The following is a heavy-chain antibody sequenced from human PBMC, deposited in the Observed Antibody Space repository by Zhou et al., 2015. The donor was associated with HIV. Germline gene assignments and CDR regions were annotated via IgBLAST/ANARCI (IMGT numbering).Heavy chain of an antibody. CDR1: GGTFSSYA. D-gene: IGHD2-21*02. Sequence: QVQLVQSGAEVKKPGSSVKVSCKASGGTFSSYAISWVRQAPGQGLEWMGGIIPIFGTANYAQKFQGRVTITADESTSTAYMELSSLRSEDTAVYYCARSLFTNCGGDCYAFPAFDIWGQGTMVTVSS. CDR3: ARSLFTNCGGDCYAFPAFDI. V-gene: IGHV1-69*12. CDR2: IIPIFGTA. J-gene: IGHJ3*02.